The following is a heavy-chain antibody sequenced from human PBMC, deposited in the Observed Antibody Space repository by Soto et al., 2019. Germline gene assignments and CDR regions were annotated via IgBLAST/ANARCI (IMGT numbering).Heavy chain of an antibody. CDR1: GDSISSSY. D-gene: IGHD1-26*01. CDR3: TRDRPGWEPTIGPSFDY. V-gene: IGHV4-59*01. J-gene: IGHJ4*02. CDR2: ISYSGST. Sequence: HVQLQESGPGLVKPSETLSLTCTVSGDSISSSYWSWIRQPPGKGLEWIGYISYSGSTTYNPSLKSRVTMSVDTSKNQFSLKLRSVTAADTAVYYCTRDRPGWEPTIGPSFDYWGQGILVTVSS.